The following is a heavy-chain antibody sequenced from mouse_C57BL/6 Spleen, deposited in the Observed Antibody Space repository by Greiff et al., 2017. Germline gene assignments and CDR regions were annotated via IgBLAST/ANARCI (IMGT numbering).Heavy chain of an antibody. CDR2: IRLKSDNYAT. V-gene: IGHV6-3*01. CDR1: GFTFSNYW. Sequence: EVKLMESGGGLVQPGGSMKLSCVASGFTFSNYWMNWVRQSPEKGLEWVAQIRLKSDNYATHYAESVKGRFTISRDDSKSSVYLQMNNLRAEDTGIYYCTRGMYFDVWGTGTTVTVSS. J-gene: IGHJ1*03. CDR3: TRGMYFDV.